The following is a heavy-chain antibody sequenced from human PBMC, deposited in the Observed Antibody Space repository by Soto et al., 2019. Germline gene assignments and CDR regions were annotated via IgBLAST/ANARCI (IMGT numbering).Heavy chain of an antibody. CDR1: GFTFSSYA. CDR3: AKDPVAGNYYYYGMDV. V-gene: IGHV3-23*01. D-gene: IGHD6-19*01. Sequence: GGSLRLSCAASGFTFSSYAMSWVRQAPGKGLEWVSAISGSGGSTYYAETEKGRFTNSRNNSKNTLYLQKNSLKAEDTAVYYCAKDPVAGNYYYYGMDVWGQGT. J-gene: IGHJ6*02. CDR2: ISGSGGST.